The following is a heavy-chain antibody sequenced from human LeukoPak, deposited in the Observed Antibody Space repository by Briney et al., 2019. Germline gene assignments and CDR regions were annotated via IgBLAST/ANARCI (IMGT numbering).Heavy chain of an antibody. Sequence: SETLSLTCAVYGGSSSGYYWSWIRQPPGKGLEWIGEINHSGSTNYNPSLKSRVTISVDTSKNQFSLKLGSVTAADTAVYYCARDQGAVWFGEFIDYWGQGTLVTVSS. V-gene: IGHV4-34*01. CDR3: ARDQGAVWFGEFIDY. CDR1: GGSSSGYY. D-gene: IGHD3-10*01. CDR2: INHSGST. J-gene: IGHJ4*02.